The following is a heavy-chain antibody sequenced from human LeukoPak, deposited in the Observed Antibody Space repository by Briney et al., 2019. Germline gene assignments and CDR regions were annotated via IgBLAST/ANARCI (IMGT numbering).Heavy chain of an antibody. CDR2: IDWSADAP. J-gene: IGHJ4*02. CDR3: VRAPRGSAWDGYFDS. V-gene: IGHV3-20*04. CDR1: GFNLGEYD. D-gene: IGHD1-26*01. Sequence: RPGGSVRLSCTTSGFNLGEYDMAWVRQAPGKGLQWVSGIDWSADAPSYLESVKGRFTVSRDDAKTSLYLEMKSLGAEDSAFYYCVRAPRGSAWDGYFDSWGQGTLVTVSS.